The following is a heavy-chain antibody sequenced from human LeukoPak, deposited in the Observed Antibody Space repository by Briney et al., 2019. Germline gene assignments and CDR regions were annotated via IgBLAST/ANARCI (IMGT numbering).Heavy chain of an antibody. CDR2: INHSGST. V-gene: IGHV4-34*01. D-gene: IGHD6-13*01. CDR3: ARGIAAAYLN. J-gene: IGHJ4*02. CDR1: GGSFSGYY. Sequence: SETLSLTCAVYGGSFSGYYWSWIRQPPRKGLEWIGEINHSGSTNYNPSLKSRVTISVDTSKNQFSLKLSSVTAADTAVYYCARGIAAAYLNWGQGTLVTVSS.